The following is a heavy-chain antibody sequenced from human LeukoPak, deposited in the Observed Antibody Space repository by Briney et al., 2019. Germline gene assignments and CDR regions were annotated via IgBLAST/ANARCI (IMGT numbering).Heavy chain of an antibody. V-gene: IGHV3-66*01. CDR2: IYSGGST. J-gene: IGHJ5*02. D-gene: IGHD3-22*01. Sequence: GGSLRLSCAASGSTVSSNYMSWVRQAPGKGLEWVSVIYSGGSTYYADSVKGRFTISRDNSKNTLYLQMNSLRAEDTAVYYCARDPPPLYYDSSGYPSWGQGTLVTVSS. CDR1: GSTVSSNY. CDR3: ARDPPPLYYDSSGYPS.